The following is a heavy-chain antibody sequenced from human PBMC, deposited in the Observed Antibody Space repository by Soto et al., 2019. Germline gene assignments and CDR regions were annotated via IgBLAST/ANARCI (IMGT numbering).Heavy chain of an antibody. CDR1: GYTFTGYY. D-gene: IGHD1-26*01. CDR2: MEPSTGRT. J-gene: IGHJ4*02. CDR3: ARGVSAGVDY. Sequence: ASVKVSCKASGYTFTGYYMHWVRQTAGQGLEWMGWMEPSTGRTGYAQKFQGRVTMTRDTSINTAYMELTTLTSDDTAFYYCARGVSAGVDYWGQGTLVTVSS. V-gene: IGHV1-8*02.